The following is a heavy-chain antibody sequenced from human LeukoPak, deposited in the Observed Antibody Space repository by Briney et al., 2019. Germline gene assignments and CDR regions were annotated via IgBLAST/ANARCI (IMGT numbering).Heavy chain of an antibody. Sequence: SVEVSCKASGYTFTSYDINWVRQATGQGLEWMGGIIPIFGTANYAQKFQGRVTITADKSTSTAYMELSSLRSEDTAVYYCARGTIFGLYYYMDVWGKGTTVTVSS. CDR2: IIPIFGTA. CDR1: GYTFTSYD. CDR3: ARGTIFGLYYYMDV. D-gene: IGHD3-3*01. V-gene: IGHV1-69*06. J-gene: IGHJ6*03.